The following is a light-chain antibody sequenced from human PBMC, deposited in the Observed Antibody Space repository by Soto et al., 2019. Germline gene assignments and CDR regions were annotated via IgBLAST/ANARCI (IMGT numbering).Light chain of an antibody. Sequence: QPVLTQSSSASASLGSSVKLTCTLSSGHSSYIIAWHQQQPGKAPRYLMKLEGSGSYNKGSGVPDCFSGSSSGADRYLTISNLQFEDEADYYCETWDINTHVVFGGGTKLTVX. V-gene: IGLV4-60*02. J-gene: IGLJ2*01. CDR1: SGHSSYI. CDR3: ETWDINTHVV. CDR2: LEGSGSY.